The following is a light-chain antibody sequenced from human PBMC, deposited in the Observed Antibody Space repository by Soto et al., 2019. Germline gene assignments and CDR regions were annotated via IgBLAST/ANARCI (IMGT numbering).Light chain of an antibody. CDR1: NSDIGAGYD. J-gene: IGLJ1*01. CDR3: QSYDRSLSSYV. V-gene: IGLV1-40*01. Sequence: QSLLTQPPSVSGAPGQRVTIACTGSNSDIGAGYDVHWYQQLPETAPKLVIYGNNRRPSGVPDRFSGSKSDTSASLAITGLQAEDEADYYCQSYDRSLSSYVFGTGTKVTVL. CDR2: GNN.